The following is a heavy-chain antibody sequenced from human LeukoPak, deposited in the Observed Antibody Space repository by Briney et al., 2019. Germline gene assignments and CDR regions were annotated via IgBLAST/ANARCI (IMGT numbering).Heavy chain of an antibody. J-gene: IGHJ6*02. CDR3: ARGVRELVLWFGELFRDYYYYGMDV. CDR2: INPNSGGT. CDR1: GYTFTGYY. V-gene: IGHV1-2*04. Sequence: RASVTVSCKASGYTFTGYYMHWVRQAPGQGLEWMGWINPNSGGTNYAQKFQGWVTMTRDTSISTAYMELSRLRSDDTAVYYCARGVRELVLWFGELFRDYYYYGMDVWGQGTTVTVSS. D-gene: IGHD3-10*01.